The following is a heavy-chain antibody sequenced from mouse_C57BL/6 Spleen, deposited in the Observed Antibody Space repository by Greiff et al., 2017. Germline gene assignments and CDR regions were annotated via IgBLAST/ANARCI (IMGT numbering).Heavy chain of an antibody. D-gene: IGHD1-1*01. CDR1: GFTFSSYA. CDR3: TREWVGSSYYWYFDV. J-gene: IGHJ1*03. V-gene: IGHV5-9-1*02. Sequence: DVKLVESGEGLVKPGGSLKLSCAASGFTFSSYAMSWVRQTPEKRLEWVAYISSGGDYIYYADTVKGRFTISRDNARNTLYLQMSSLKSEDTAMYYCTREWVGSSYYWYFDVWGTGTTVTVSS. CDR2: ISSGGDYI.